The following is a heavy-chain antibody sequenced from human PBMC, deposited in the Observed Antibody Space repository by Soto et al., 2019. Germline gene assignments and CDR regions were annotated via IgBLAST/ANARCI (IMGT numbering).Heavy chain of an antibody. CDR1: GGSISSYY. D-gene: IGHD2-8*01. Sequence: SETLSLTCTVSGGSISSYYWSWIRQPPGKGLEWIGYIYYSGSTNYNPSLKSRVTISVDTSKNQFSLKLSSVTATDTAVYYCARRAPKTANCTNGVCYLTRGGYYYYYYMDVWGKGTTVTVSS. CDR3: ARRAPKTANCTNGVCYLTRGGYYYYYYMDV. CDR2: IYYSGST. V-gene: IGHV4-59*01. J-gene: IGHJ6*03.